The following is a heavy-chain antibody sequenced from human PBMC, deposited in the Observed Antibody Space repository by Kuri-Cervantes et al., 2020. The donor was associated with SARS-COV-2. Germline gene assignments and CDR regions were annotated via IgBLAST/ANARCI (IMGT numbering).Heavy chain of an antibody. CDR1: GFRFSSYA. V-gene: IGHV3-21*01. J-gene: IGHJ4*02. CDR3: ATTRGYCSSNSC. CDR2: ISSSSSYI. D-gene: IGHD2-2*01. Sequence: GESLKISCAASGFRFSSYAMTWIRQAPGKGLEWVSSISSSSSYIYYADSVKGRFTISRDNAKNSLYLQMNSLRAEDTAVYYCATTRGYCSSNSCWGQGTLVTVSS.